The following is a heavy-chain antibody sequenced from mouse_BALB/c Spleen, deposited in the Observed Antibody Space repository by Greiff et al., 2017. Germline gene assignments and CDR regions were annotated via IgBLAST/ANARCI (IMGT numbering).Heavy chain of an antibody. V-gene: IGHV5-6*02. CDR2: ISSGGSYT. Sequence: DVKLVESGGDLVKPGGSLKLSCAASGFTFSSYGMSWVRQTPDKRLEWVATISSGGSYTYYPDSVKGRFTISRDNAKNTLYLQMSSLKSEDTAMYYCARHGGNAMDYWGQGTSVTVSS. CDR3: ARHGGNAMDY. J-gene: IGHJ4*01. CDR1: GFTFSSYG.